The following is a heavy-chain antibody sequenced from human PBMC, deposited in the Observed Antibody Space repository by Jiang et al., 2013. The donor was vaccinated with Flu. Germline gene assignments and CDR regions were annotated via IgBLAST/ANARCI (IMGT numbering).Heavy chain of an antibody. Sequence: PGLLKPSETLSLTCTVSGVSISNYYWSWIRQPPGKGLEWIGYISYSGTTDYNPSLKSRVTISEDTSKNQFSLKLTSVTAADTAVYYCARVFSGWYFFDSWGQGTLVTVSS. CDR2: ISYSGTT. CDR1: GVSISNYY. J-gene: IGHJ4*02. V-gene: IGHV4-59*01. CDR3: ARVFSGWYFFDS. D-gene: IGHD6-19*01.